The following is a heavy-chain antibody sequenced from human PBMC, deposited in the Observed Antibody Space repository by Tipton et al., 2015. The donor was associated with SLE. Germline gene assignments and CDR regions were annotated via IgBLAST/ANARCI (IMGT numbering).Heavy chain of an antibody. CDR3: ARQDYDVVTSFPDD. J-gene: IGHJ4*02. D-gene: IGHD3-9*01. V-gene: IGHV5-10-1*01. CDR1: GYSFTGYL. Sequence: VQLVQSGAEVKKPGESLKISCKGSGYSFTGYLITWVRQTPGKGLEWMGRIDPSDSYTNYNPSFEGHVTSSVDKSISTAYLQWSGLKASDTAVYDCARQDYDVVTSFPDDWGQGTLVTVSS. CDR2: IDPSDSYT.